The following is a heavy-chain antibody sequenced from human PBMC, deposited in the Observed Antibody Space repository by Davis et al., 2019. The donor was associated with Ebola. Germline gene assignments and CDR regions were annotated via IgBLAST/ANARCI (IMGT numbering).Heavy chain of an antibody. CDR3: ARTFTVDTPIIDY. J-gene: IGHJ4*02. CDR1: GGSFSGYY. V-gene: IGHV4-34*01. CDR2: INHSGST. D-gene: IGHD5-18*01. Sequence: SETLSLTCAVYGGSFSGYYWSWIRQSPGKGLEWIGEINHSGSTNYSPTLKSRVTISVDTSKNQFSLKLSSVTAADTAVYYCARTFTVDTPIIDYWGQGALVTVSS.